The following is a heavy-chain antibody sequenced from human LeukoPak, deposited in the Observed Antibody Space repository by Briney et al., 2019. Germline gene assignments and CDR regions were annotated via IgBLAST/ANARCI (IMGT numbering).Heavy chain of an antibody. D-gene: IGHD6-13*01. CDR1: GYTFTGYY. CDR3: ARGLAAAGHDAFDI. Sequence: ASVKVSCKASGYTFTGYYMHWVRQAPGQGLERMGWINPNSGGTNYAQKFQGRVTMTRDTSISTAYMELSRLRSDDTAVYYCARGLAAAGHDAFDIWGQGTMVTVSS. J-gene: IGHJ3*02. V-gene: IGHV1-2*02. CDR2: INPNSGGT.